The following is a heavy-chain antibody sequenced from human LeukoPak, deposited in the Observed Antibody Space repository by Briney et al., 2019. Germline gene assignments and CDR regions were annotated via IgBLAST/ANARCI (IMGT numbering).Heavy chain of an antibody. Sequence: PGGSLRLSCAASGFTFSSFSMNWVRQAPGKGLEWVSYIRTSGTNTDYTGSVKGRFTISRDNAKNSLYLQMNSLRAEDTAVYYCARMNYVSSGWGAPFDYWGQGTLVTVPS. D-gene: IGHD1-7*01. CDR1: GFTFSSFS. CDR3: ARMNYVSSGWGAPFDY. J-gene: IGHJ4*02. CDR2: IRTSGTNT. V-gene: IGHV3-48*04.